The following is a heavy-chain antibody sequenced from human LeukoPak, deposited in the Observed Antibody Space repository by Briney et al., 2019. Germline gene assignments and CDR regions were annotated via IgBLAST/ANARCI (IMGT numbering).Heavy chain of an antibody. V-gene: IGHV4-39*02. D-gene: IGHD6-19*01. CDR3: AKDRGSGWSPYYYYGMDV. Sequence: SETLSLTCTVSGGSISSSSYSWTWIRQPPGKGLEWIGSIHYDGNTYYKPSLRSRVTISVDTSKNQFSLKLSSVTAADTAVYYCAKDRGSGWSPYYYYGMDVWGQGTTVIVSS. J-gene: IGHJ6*02. CDR1: GGSISSSSYS. CDR2: IHYDGNT.